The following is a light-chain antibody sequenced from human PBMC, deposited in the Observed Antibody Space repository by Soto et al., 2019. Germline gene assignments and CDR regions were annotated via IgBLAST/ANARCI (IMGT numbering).Light chain of an antibody. V-gene: IGKV1-5*03. CDR1: QSISSC. CDR3: QHYNSYSEA. J-gene: IGKJ1*01. Sequence: DIQMTQSASSRSASLGDRVTITWRASQSISSCLAWYQQKQGKAPKLLLYKASTLKSGVPSRFSGSLYGTEFNLTISSLQTDDFATYYCQHYNSYSEAFGQGTKVDIK. CDR2: KAS.